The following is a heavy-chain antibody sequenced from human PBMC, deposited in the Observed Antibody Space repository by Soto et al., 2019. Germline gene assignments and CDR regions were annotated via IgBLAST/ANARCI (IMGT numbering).Heavy chain of an antibody. V-gene: IGHV2-26*01. J-gene: IGHJ5*02. D-gene: IGHD2-15*01. Sequence: QVTLKESGPVVVKPTETLTLTCTVSGFSLSNPRMGVSWIRQPPGKALEWLAHIFSNDEKSYSTSLKSRLTISKDTSKSQVVLTMTNMDPVDTATYYRARILDCTGGSCSSSWFDPWGQGTLVTVSS. CDR3: ARILDCTGGSCSSSWFDP. CDR2: IFSNDEK. CDR1: GFSLSNPRMG.